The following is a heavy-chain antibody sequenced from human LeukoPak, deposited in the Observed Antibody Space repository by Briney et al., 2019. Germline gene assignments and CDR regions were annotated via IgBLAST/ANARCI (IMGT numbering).Heavy chain of an antibody. Sequence: GGSLRLSCAASGFTFSSYAMHWVRQAPGKGLEWVAVISYDGSNKYYADSVKGRFTISRDNSKNTLYLQMNSLRAEDTAVYYCARDLLPTVTTGTFDYWGQGTLVTVSS. J-gene: IGHJ4*02. CDR3: ARDLLPTVTTGTFDY. V-gene: IGHV3-30-3*01. CDR1: GFTFSSYA. D-gene: IGHD4-17*01. CDR2: ISYDGSNK.